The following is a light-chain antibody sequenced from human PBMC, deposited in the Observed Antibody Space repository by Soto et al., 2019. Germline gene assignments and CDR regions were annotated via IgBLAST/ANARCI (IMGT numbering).Light chain of an antibody. CDR3: QQQGT. CDR1: ESLSSSY. CDR2: APS. J-gene: IGKJ2*01. V-gene: IGKV3-20*01. Sequence: EIVLTQSPGTLSLSPGERATLSCRASESLSSSYLDWYQQKPGQAPRLLIYAPSRRATGIPDRFSGSGSATEYTLTINTLEPEDFVVYYCQQQGTFGQGTKLEIK.